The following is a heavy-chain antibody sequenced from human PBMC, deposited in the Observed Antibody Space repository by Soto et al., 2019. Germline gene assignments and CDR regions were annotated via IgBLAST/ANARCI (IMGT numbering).Heavy chain of an antibody. CDR3: ARVPVGGGTGYADY. J-gene: IGHJ4*02. CDR2: INHSGST. CDR1: GGSFSGYY. Sequence: SETLSLTCAVYGGSFSGYYWSWIRQPPGKGLEWIGEINHSGSTNYNPSLKSRVTISVDTSKNQFSLKLSSVTAADTAVYYCARVPVGGGTGYADYWGQGTLVTVSS. V-gene: IGHV4-34*01. D-gene: IGHD1-7*01.